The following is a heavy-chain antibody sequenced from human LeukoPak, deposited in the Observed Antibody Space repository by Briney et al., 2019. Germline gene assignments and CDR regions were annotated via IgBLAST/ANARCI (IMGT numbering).Heavy chain of an antibody. V-gene: IGHV3-21*01. CDR3: ARDVGAAAPDAFDI. Sequence: KPGGSLRLSCAASGFTFSTYNMNWVRQAPGKGLEWVSSISSSSNYIYYADSVKGRFTISRDNGKNTLYLQMNSLRAEDTDVYYCARDVGAAAPDAFDIWGQGTMVTVSS. J-gene: IGHJ3*02. CDR2: ISSSSNYI. D-gene: IGHD1-26*01. CDR1: GFTFSTYN.